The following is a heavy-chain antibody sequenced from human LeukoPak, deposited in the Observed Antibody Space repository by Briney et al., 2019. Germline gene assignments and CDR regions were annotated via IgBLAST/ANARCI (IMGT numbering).Heavy chain of an antibody. J-gene: IGHJ4*02. CDR2: IRSKAYGGTT. Sequence: GGSLRLSCTASGFTFRDYAMSWFRQAPGKGLEGVGFIRSKAYGGTTEYAASVKGRFTISRDDSKSIAYLQMNSLKTEDTAVYYCTGESGSYEGDGYFDYWGQGTLVTVSS. CDR3: TGESGSYEGDGYFDY. CDR1: GFTFRDYA. D-gene: IGHD1-26*01. V-gene: IGHV3-49*03.